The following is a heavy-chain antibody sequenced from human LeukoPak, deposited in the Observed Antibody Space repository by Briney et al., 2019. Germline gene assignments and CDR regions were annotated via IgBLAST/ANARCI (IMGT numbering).Heavy chain of an antibody. V-gene: IGHV3-48*01. CDR2: ISSSSSTI. CDR1: GFTFSSYS. J-gene: IGHJ6*02. D-gene: IGHD2-2*01. Sequence: PGGSLRLSCAASGFTFSSYSMNWVRQAPGKGLEWVSYISSSSSTIYYADSVKGRFTISRDNAKNSLYLQMNSLRAEDTAVYYCARESAAVYYYYGMDVWGQGTTVTVSS. CDR3: ARESAAVYYYYGMDV.